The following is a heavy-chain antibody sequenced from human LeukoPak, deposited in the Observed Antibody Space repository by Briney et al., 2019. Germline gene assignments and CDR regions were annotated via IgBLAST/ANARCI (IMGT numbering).Heavy chain of an antibody. Sequence: GGSLRLFCVASVFTYSGDWMHWVRQAPGKGLVWVSRINSDGTTTYADSVKGRFTVSRDNTKNTLYLQMNSLRAEDTAVYYCGRHRIAVAGRGAFDIWGQGTTVTVSS. V-gene: IGHV3-74*01. J-gene: IGHJ3*02. D-gene: IGHD6-19*01. CDR2: INSDGTT. CDR3: GRHRIAVAGRGAFDI. CDR1: VFTYSGDW.